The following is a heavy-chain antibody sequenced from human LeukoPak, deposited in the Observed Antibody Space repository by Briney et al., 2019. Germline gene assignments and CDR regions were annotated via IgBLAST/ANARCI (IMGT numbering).Heavy chain of an antibody. J-gene: IGHJ4*02. V-gene: IGHV4-31*03. D-gene: IGHD6-13*01. CDR3: ARDPGGAAAGFDY. CDR1: GGSISSGGYY. Sequence: PSETLSLTCTVSGGSISSGGYYWSWIRQHPGKGLEWIGYIYYSGSTYYNPSLKCRVTISVDTSKNQFSLKLSSVTAADTAVYYCARDPGGAAAGFDYWGQGTLVTVSS. CDR2: IYYSGST.